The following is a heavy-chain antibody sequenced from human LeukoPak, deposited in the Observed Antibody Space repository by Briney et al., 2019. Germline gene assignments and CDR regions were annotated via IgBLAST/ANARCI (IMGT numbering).Heavy chain of an antibody. CDR1: GGSISSYY. D-gene: IGHD2-2*01. J-gene: IGHJ4*02. V-gene: IGHV4-4*07. CDR3: ARERGVVVVPAARGYYFDY. CDR2: IYTSGST. Sequence: SETLSLTCTVSGGSISSYYWSWIRQPAGKRLEWIGRIYTSGSTNYNPSVKSRVTISVDKSKNQFSLKLSSVTAADTAVYYCARERGVVVVPAARGYYFDYWGQGTLVTVSS.